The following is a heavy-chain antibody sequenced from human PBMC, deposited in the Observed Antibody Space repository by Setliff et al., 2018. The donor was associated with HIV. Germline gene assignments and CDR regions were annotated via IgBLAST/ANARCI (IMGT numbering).Heavy chain of an antibody. CDR1: GGSISSHY. J-gene: IGHJ5*02. CDR3: ARGGTSSNWFDP. V-gene: IGHV4-59*11. CDR2: IYYSGST. D-gene: IGHD1-26*01. Sequence: PSETLSLTCTVSGGSISSHYWSWIRQPPGKGLEWIGSIYYSGSTYYNPSLKSRVTISVDTSKNQFSLKLTSVTAADTAVYYCARGGTSSNWFDPWGQGTLVTVSS.